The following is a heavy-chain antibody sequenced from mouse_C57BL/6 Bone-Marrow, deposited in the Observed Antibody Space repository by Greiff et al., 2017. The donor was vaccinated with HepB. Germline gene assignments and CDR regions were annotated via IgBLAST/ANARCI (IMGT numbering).Heavy chain of an antibody. D-gene: IGHD3-2*02. CDR3: ARKLRLDY. V-gene: IGHV1-81*01. J-gene: IGHJ2*01. CDR2: IYPRSGNT. CDR1: GYTFTSYG. Sequence: VKLVESGAELARPGASVKLSCKASGYTFTSYGISWVKQRTGQGLEWIGEIYPRSGNTYYNEKFKGKATLTADKSSSTAYMELRSLTSEDSAVYFCARKLRLDYWGQGTTLTVSS.